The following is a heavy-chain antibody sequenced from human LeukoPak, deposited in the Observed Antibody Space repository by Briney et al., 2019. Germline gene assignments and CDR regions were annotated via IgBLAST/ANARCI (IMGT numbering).Heavy chain of an antibody. CDR2: ISGSGGST. Sequence: GGSLRLPCAASGFTFSSYAMSWVRQAPGKGLEWVSAISGSGGSTYYADSVKGRFTISRDNSKNTLYLQMNSLRAEDTAVYYCAKGPQWLVNHYYYGMDVWGQGTTVTVSS. CDR1: GFTFSSYA. D-gene: IGHD6-19*01. V-gene: IGHV3-23*01. CDR3: AKGPQWLVNHYYYGMDV. J-gene: IGHJ6*02.